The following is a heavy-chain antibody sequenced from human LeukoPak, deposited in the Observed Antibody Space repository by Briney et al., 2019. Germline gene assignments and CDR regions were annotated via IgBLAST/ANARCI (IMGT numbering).Heavy chain of an antibody. Sequence: SVKVSCKASGGTFSSYAISWVRQAPGQGLEWMGRIIPIFGTANYAQKFQGGVTITTDESTSTAYMELSSLRSEDTAVYYCARVVEMATIRGAFDIWGQGTMVTVSS. CDR1: GGTFSSYA. D-gene: IGHD5-24*01. V-gene: IGHV1-69*05. J-gene: IGHJ3*02. CDR2: IIPIFGTA. CDR3: ARVVEMATIRGAFDI.